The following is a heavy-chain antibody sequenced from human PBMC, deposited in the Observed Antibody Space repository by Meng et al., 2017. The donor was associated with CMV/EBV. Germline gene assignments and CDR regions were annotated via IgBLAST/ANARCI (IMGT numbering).Heavy chain of an antibody. CDR2: IYTSGST. J-gene: IGHJ6*02. CDR3: ARSTKVVVPAAIHYYYGMDV. V-gene: IGHV4-4*07. CDR1: GGSISSYY. D-gene: IGHD2-2*01. Sequence: GSLRLSCTVSGGSISSYYWSWIRQPAGKGLEWIGRIYTSGSTNYNPSLKSRVTMSVDTSKNQFSLKLSSVTAADTAVYYCARSTKVVVPAAIHYYYGMDVWGQGTTVTVSS.